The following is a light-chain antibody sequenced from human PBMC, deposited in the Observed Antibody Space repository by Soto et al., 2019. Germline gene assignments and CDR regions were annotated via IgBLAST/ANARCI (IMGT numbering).Light chain of an antibody. V-gene: IGKV3-11*01. CDR3: QQRSKSLT. CDR2: DAS. J-gene: IGKJ4*01. Sequence: EIVLTQSPATLSLSPGERATLSCRASQSVSSYLAWYQQKPGQAHRLLIYDASNRATGIPARFSGSGSGTDFTLTISSLEPEDFAVYYCQQRSKSLTFGGGTKVEIK. CDR1: QSVSSY.